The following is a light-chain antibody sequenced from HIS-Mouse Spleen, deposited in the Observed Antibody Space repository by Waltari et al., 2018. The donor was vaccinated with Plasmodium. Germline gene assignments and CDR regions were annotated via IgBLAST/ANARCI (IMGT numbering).Light chain of an antibody. CDR3: QQYYSTPWT. Sequence: DIVMTPSPDSLAVSLGERATINCMSSQSVLYSSNTKNYLAWYQQKPGQPPKLLIYWASTRESGVPDRFSGSGSGTDFTLTISSLQAEDVAVYYCQQYYSTPWTFGQGTKVEIK. J-gene: IGKJ1*01. CDR1: QSVLYSSNTKNY. V-gene: IGKV4-1*01. CDR2: WAS.